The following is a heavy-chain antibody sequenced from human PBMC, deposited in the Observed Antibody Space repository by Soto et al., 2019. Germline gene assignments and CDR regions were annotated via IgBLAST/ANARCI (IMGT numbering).Heavy chain of an antibody. CDR3: ARARAYGGNPIRRAFDI. J-gene: IGHJ3*02. Sequence: GASVKVSCKASGYTFTSYGISWVRQAPGQGLEWMGWISAYNGNTNYAQKLQGRVIMTTDTSTSTAYMELRSLRSDDTAVYYCARARAYGGNPIRRAFDIWGQGTMVTVSS. V-gene: IGHV1-18*01. D-gene: IGHD4-17*01. CDR1: GYTFTSYG. CDR2: ISAYNGNT.